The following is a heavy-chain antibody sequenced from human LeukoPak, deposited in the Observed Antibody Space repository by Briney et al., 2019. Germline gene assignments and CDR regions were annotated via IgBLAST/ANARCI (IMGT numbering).Heavy chain of an antibody. Sequence: TGGSLRLSCAASRFTFSNYWRHWVRQAPGKGLVWVSRIDSDGSRTSYADSVKGRFTISRDNAKNTLYLQMNSPRAEDTAVYYCARKSGSYYFFDYWGQGTLVTVSS. D-gene: IGHD1-26*01. CDR2: IDSDGSRT. V-gene: IGHV3-74*01. J-gene: IGHJ4*02. CDR1: RFTFSNYW. CDR3: ARKSGSYYFFDY.